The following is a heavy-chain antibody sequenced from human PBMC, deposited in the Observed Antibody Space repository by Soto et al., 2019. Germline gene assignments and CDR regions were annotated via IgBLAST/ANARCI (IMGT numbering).Heavy chain of an antibody. Sequence: SETLSLTCAVSGGSISSGGYSWSWIRQPPGKGLEWIGYIHHSGSTYYNPSLKSRVTISVDRSKNQFSLKLTSMTAADAATYYCARSPSGPFFDYWGQGILVTVSS. V-gene: IGHV4-30-2*02. CDR3: ARSPSGPFFDY. CDR1: GGSISSGGYS. J-gene: IGHJ4*02. CDR2: IHHSGST.